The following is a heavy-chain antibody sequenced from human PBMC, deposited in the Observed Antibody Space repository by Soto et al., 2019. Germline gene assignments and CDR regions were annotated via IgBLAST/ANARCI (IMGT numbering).Heavy chain of an antibody. CDR2: IYYSGST. V-gene: IGHV4-61*01. D-gene: IGHD3-22*01. CDR3: ARLARVVSSAP. J-gene: IGHJ5*02. Sequence: SETLSLTCTVSGGSVSSGSYYWSWIRQPPGKGLEWIGYIYYSGSTNYNPSLESRVTISVDTSKNQFSLKLSSVTAADTAVYYCARLARVVSSAPWGQGTLVTVSS. CDR1: GGSVSSGSYY.